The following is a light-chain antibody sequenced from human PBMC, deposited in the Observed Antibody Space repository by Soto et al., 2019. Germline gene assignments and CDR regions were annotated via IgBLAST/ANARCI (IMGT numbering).Light chain of an antibody. J-gene: IGLJ1*01. V-gene: IGLV2-14*01. CDR3: AAWHDSLNGLV. CDR1: SSDVGGYNY. Sequence: QSALTQPASVSGSPGQSITISCTGTSSDVGGYNYVSWYQQHPGKAPKLMIYDVSNRPSGVSNRFSGSKSGNSASLTISGLQSEDEADYYCAAWHDSLNGLVFGTGTKVTVL. CDR2: DVS.